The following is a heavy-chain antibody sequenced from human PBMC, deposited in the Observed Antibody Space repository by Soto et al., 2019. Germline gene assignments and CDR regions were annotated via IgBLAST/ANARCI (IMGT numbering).Heavy chain of an antibody. J-gene: IGHJ6*02. CDR2: IDPSDSYT. Sequence: EVQLVQSGAEVKKPGESLRISCKGSGYSFTSYWIDWVRQMPGKGLEWMGRIDPSDSYTNYSPSFQGHVTISADKSIGIAYLQWSSLKASDTAMYYCARTSMQSRGYSYGHGGMDVWGQGTTVTVSS. CDR1: GYSFTSYW. D-gene: IGHD5-18*01. CDR3: ARTSMQSRGYSYGHGGMDV. V-gene: IGHV5-10-1*01.